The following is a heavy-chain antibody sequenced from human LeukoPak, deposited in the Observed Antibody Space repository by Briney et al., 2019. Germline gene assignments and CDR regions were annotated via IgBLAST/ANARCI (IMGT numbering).Heavy chain of an antibody. V-gene: IGHV4-59*01. CDR1: GGSISSYY. J-gene: IGHJ4*02. CDR3: ARAPGHDFWSGYSPKYYFDY. Sequence: PSETLSLTCTVSGGSISSYYWSWIRQPPGKGLEWIGYIYYSGSTNYNPSLKSRVTISVDTSENQFSLKLSSVTAADTAVYYCARAPGHDFWSGYSPKYYFDYWGQGTLVTVSS. D-gene: IGHD3-3*01. CDR2: IYYSGST.